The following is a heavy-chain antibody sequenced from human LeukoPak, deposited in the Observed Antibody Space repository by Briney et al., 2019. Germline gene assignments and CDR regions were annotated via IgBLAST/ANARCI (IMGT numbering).Heavy chain of an antibody. D-gene: IGHD1-7*01. CDR2: INSDGSGT. J-gene: IGHJ3*02. CDR1: GFTFSSYW. Sequence: GGSLRLSCAASGFTFSSYWMHWVRQAPGKGLVWVSRINSDGSGTSYADSVKGRFTISRDNAKNTLYLQMNSLRAEDTAVYYCARGGNLLGWDLDAFDIWGQGTMVTVSS. V-gene: IGHV3-74*01. CDR3: ARGGNLLGWDLDAFDI.